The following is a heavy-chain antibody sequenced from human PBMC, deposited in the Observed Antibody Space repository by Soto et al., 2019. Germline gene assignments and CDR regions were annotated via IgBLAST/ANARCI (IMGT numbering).Heavy chain of an antibody. Sequence: QVQLVESGGGVVQPGRSLRLSCAASGFTFSSYAMHWVRQAPGKGLEWVAVISYDGSNKYYADSVKGRFTISRDNSKNTLYRQMNSLRAEDTAVYYCARDGGVAARLSPDYWGQGTLVTVSS. D-gene: IGHD6-6*01. CDR2: ISYDGSNK. CDR1: GFTFSSYA. CDR3: ARDGGVAARLSPDY. J-gene: IGHJ4*02. V-gene: IGHV3-30-3*01.